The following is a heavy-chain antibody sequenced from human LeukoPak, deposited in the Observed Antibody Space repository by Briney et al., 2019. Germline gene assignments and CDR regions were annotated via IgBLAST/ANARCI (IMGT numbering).Heavy chain of an antibody. CDR2: IYYSGST. D-gene: IGHD2-8*01. Sequence: PSETLSLTCTVSGGSISSSNYYWGWIRQPPGKGLEWIGSIYYSGSTYYNPSLKSRVTISVDTSKNQFSLKLSSVTAADTAVYYCARGTPPRFVLMVYAITNWFDPWGQGTLVTVSS. CDR3: ARGTPPRFVLMVYAITNWFDP. J-gene: IGHJ5*02. V-gene: IGHV4-39*07. CDR1: GGSISSSNYY.